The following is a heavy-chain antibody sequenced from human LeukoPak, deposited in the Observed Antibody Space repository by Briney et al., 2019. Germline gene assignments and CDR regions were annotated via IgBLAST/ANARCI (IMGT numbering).Heavy chain of an antibody. J-gene: IGHJ6*03. CDR1: GFTFSSFW. D-gene: IGHD5-18*01. Sequence: PGGSLRLSCAASGFTFSSFWMSWVRQAPGKGPEWVANIKQDGSEKYYVDSVKGRFTISRDNAKNSLYLQMNSLRAEDTAVYYCVRGIQLWLRYYYYYMDVWGKGTTVTVSS. CDR3: VRGIQLWLRYYYYYMDV. V-gene: IGHV3-7*01. CDR2: IKQDGSEK.